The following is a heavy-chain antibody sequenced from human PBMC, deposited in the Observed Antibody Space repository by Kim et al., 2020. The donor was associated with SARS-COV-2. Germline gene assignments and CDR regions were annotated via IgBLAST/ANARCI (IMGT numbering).Heavy chain of an antibody. CDR2: ISGSGYNT. D-gene: IGHD2-21*01. V-gene: IGHV3-23*01. Sequence: GGSLRLSCAASGFTLSNYAMSWVRQAPGKGLEWVSGISGSGYNTYYANSVKGRFTISRDISENTLHLQMSSLRAEDTAVYYCAKDAVPWSSRDSVSVSAYDVWGQGTMVTVSS. CDR1: GFTLSNYA. CDR3: AKDAVPWSSRDSVSVSAYDV. J-gene: IGHJ3*01.